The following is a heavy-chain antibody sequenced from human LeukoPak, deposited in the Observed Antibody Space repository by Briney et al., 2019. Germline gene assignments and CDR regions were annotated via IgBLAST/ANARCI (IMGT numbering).Heavy chain of an antibody. J-gene: IGHJ1*01. CDR3: ARARRRYSYGEYSQH. CDR2: IYYSGST. V-gene: IGHV4-31*03. D-gene: IGHD5-18*01. CDR1: GGSISSGGYY. Sequence: SETLSLTCTVSGGSISSGGYYWSWIRQHPGKGLEWIGYIYYSGSTYYNPSLKRRVTISVDTSKNQFSLKLSSVTAADTAVYYCARARRRYSYGEYSQHWGQGTLVTVSS.